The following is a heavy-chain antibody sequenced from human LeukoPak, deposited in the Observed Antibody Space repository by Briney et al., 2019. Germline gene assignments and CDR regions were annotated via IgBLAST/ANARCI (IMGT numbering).Heavy chain of an antibody. CDR1: GFTFSDHY. Sequence: GGSLRLSCAASGFTFSDHYMDWVRQAPGKGLEWVGRFRNKANSYTTEYAPFVRGRFTISRDDSKNSLFLQMNSLKTEDTAVYYCVRTISGDPRYFDYWGQGILVTVSS. D-gene: IGHD7-27*01. V-gene: IGHV3-72*01. CDR2: FRNKANSYTT. CDR3: VRTISGDPRYFDY. J-gene: IGHJ4*02.